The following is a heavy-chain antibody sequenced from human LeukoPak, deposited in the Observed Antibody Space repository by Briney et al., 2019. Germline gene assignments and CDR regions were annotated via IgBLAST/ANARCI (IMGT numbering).Heavy chain of an antibody. CDR3: ARVRWELRDYYYYGMDV. Sequence: SETLSLTCTVSGGSISSSSYYWGWIRQPPGKGLEWIGSIYYSGSTYYNPSLKSRVTISVDTSKNQFSLKLSSVTAADTAVYYCARVRWELRDYYYYGMDVWGQGTTVTVSS. CDR2: IYYSGST. J-gene: IGHJ6*02. CDR1: GGSISSSSYY. V-gene: IGHV4-39*07. D-gene: IGHD1-26*01.